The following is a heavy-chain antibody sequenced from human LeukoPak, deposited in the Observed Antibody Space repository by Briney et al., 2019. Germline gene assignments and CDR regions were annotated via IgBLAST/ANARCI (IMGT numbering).Heavy chain of an antibody. V-gene: IGHV1-18*01. Sequence: ASVKDSCKASGYTFTSYGISWVRQAPGQGLEWMGWISAYNGNTNYAQKLQGRVTMTTDTSTSTAYMELRSLRSDDTAVYYCARDLTTVTRALSDYWGQGTLVTVSS. CDR2: ISAYNGNT. CDR3: ARDLTTVTRALSDY. D-gene: IGHD4-17*01. J-gene: IGHJ4*02. CDR1: GYTFTSYG.